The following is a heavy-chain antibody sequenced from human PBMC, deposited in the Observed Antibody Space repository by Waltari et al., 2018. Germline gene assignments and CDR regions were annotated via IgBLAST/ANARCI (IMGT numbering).Heavy chain of an antibody. D-gene: IGHD3-10*01. CDR2: IYTSGST. V-gene: IGHV4-4*07. Sequence: QVQLQESGPGLVKPSETLSLTCTVSGGSISSYYWSWLRPPAGKGLEWIGRIYTSGSTNYNPSLKSRVTMSVDTSKNQFSLKLSSVTAADTAVYYCAREGYRTTGSPVPDYWGQGTLVTVSS. CDR3: AREGYRTTGSPVPDY. CDR1: GGSISSYY. J-gene: IGHJ4*02.